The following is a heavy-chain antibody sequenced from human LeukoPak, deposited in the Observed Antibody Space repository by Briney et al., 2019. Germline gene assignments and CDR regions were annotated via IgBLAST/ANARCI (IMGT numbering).Heavy chain of an antibody. CDR2: INHSGST. D-gene: IGHD3-22*01. Sequence: PSETLSLTCAVYGGSFSGYYWSWIRQPPGKGLEWIGEINHSGSTNYNPSLKSRVTISVDTSKNQFSLKLSSVTAAETAVYYCARLVYYDSSGSRYHIDYWGQGTLVTVSS. J-gene: IGHJ4*02. CDR3: ARLVYYDSSGSRYHIDY. CDR1: GGSFSGYY. V-gene: IGHV4-34*01.